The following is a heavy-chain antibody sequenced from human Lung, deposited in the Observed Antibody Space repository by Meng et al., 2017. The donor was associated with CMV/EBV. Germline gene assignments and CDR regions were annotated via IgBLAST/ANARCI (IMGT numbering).Heavy chain of an antibody. J-gene: IGHJ4*02. CDR2: ISSSSSYV. CDR1: RFSSYT. Sequence: GGSLRLSXAASRFSSYTLNWVRQAPGKGLEWVSSISSSSSYVYYADSAKGRFTISRDNAKNSLYLQMNSLRAEDTAVYYCAREGYDYDSGSYYYYFDHWGQGSLVTVSS. V-gene: IGHV3-21*01. D-gene: IGHD3-10*01. CDR3: AREGYDYDSGSYYYYFDH.